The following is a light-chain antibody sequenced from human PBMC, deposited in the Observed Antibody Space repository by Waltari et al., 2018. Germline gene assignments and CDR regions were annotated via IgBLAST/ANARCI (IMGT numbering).Light chain of an antibody. CDR1: SSDVGGYNF. J-gene: IGLJ1*01. CDR2: EVS. V-gene: IGLV2-8*01. CDR3: SSYAGSNNLGV. Sequence: QSALTQPPSASGSPGQSVTIPCTGTSSDVGGYNFVSWYQQHPGKAPKLMIYEVSKRPSGVPDRFSGSKSANTASLTVSGLQAEDEADYYCSSYAGSNNLGVFGTGTKVTVL.